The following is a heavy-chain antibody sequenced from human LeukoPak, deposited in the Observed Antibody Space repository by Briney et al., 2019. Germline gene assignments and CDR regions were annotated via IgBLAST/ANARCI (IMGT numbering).Heavy chain of an antibody. J-gene: IGHJ3*02. Sequence: GGSLRLSCAASGFTFSSYSMNWVRQAPGKGLEWVSHITASGTAMFYADSVKGRFTISRDNAKNSLYLQINSLRAEDTAVYYCARNLLYYYDSSGYSAFDIWGQGTMVTVSS. CDR2: ITASGTAM. D-gene: IGHD3-22*01. CDR3: ARNLLYYYDSSGYSAFDI. V-gene: IGHV3-48*04. CDR1: GFTFSSYS.